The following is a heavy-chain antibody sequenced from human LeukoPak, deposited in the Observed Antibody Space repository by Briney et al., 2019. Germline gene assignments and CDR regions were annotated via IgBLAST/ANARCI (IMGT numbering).Heavy chain of an antibody. D-gene: IGHD3-10*01. CDR2: IDTDGGT. CDR1: GFTFSSYW. Sequence: GGSLRLSCAASGFTFSSYWMHWVRQAPGKGLVWVSRIDTDGGTSYADSVKGRFTISRDNAKNTLYLQMNSLRAEDTAVYYCVRDGPMIRGVHYMDVWGKGTTVTVSS. J-gene: IGHJ6*03. V-gene: IGHV3-74*01. CDR3: VRDGPMIRGVHYMDV.